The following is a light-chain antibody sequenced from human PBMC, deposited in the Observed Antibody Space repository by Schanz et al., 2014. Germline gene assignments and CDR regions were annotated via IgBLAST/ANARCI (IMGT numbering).Light chain of an antibody. Sequence: EIVLTQSPATLSLSPGERATLSCRASQSVTKYLTWYQQKPGQAPRLLIYHASNRATGIPARFSGSGSGTDFTRTISSLEPEDFVVYYCQQRSAWPRTFGQGTEVEIK. J-gene: IGKJ1*01. CDR3: QQRSAWPRT. CDR2: HAS. CDR1: QSVTKY. V-gene: IGKV3-11*01.